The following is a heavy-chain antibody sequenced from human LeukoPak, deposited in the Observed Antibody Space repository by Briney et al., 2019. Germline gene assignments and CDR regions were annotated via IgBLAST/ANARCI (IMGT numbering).Heavy chain of an antibody. CDR1: GFSFSGSA. CDR2: IRSKANSYAT. Sequence: GGSLRLSCAASGFSFSGSAMHWVRQASGKGLEWVGRIRSKANSYATAYAASVKGRFTISRDDSKNTAYLQMNSLKTEDTAVYYCTRRESVGVWGKGTTVTVSS. V-gene: IGHV3-73*01. J-gene: IGHJ6*04. CDR3: TRRESVGV.